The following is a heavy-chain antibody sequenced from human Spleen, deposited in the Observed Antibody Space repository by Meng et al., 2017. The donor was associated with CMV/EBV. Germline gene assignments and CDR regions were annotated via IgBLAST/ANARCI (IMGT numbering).Heavy chain of an antibody. Sequence: GESLKISCAASGFSFSDYYMSWIRQAPGKGLEWVSYISYSGSNIYYADSVKGRFTISRDSAKNSLYLQMNSLRAEDTAVYYCARMARSYTNYQFDYWGQGTLVTVSS. CDR3: ARMARSYTNYQFDY. CDR1: GFSFSDYY. CDR2: ISYSGSNI. D-gene: IGHD4-11*01. V-gene: IGHV3-11*01. J-gene: IGHJ4*02.